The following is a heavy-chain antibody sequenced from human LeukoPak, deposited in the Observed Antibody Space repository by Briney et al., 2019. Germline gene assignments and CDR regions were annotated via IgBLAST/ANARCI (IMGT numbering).Heavy chain of an antibody. CDR2: INHSGST. V-gene: IGHV4-34*01. Sequence: SETLSLTCAVYGGSFSGYYWSWIRQPPGKGLKWVGEINHSGSTNYNPSLKSRVTISVDTSKNQFSLKLSSVTAADTAVYYCARGSTDGYNLGVDYWGQGTLVTVSS. J-gene: IGHJ4*02. D-gene: IGHD5-24*01. CDR3: ARGSTDGYNLGVDY. CDR1: GGSFSGYY.